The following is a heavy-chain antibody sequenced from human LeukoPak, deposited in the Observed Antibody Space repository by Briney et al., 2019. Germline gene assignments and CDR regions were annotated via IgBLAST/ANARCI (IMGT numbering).Heavy chain of an antibody. J-gene: IGHJ3*02. Sequence: KPGGSLRLSCAACGFTFSSYSMNWVRQAPGKGLEWVSSISSSSSYIYYADSVKGRFTISRDNAKNSLYLQMNSLRAEDTAVYYCARPDSSGFPLDAFDIWGQGTMVTVSS. D-gene: IGHD3-22*01. V-gene: IGHV3-21*01. CDR2: ISSSSSYI. CDR1: GFTFSSYS. CDR3: ARPDSSGFPLDAFDI.